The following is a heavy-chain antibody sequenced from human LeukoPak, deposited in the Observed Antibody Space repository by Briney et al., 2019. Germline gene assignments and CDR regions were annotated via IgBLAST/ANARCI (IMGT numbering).Heavy chain of an antibody. CDR2: IGTAGDT. CDR1: EFTFRSYD. J-gene: IGHJ5*02. V-gene: IGHV3-13*01. CDR3: VRGFGGGWFDP. Sequence: TGGSLRLSCAASEFTFRSYDMHWVRQVAGKGLEWVSSIGTAGDTYYPGSVKGRFTISRENAKNSLYLQMNSLRAGDTAVYYCVRGFGGGWFDPWGQGTLVTVSS. D-gene: IGHD3-10*01.